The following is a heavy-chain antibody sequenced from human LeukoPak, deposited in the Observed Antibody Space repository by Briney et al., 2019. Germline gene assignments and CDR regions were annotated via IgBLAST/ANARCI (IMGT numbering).Heavy chain of an antibody. CDR2: IYYSGST. CDR1: GGSISSYY. V-gene: IGHV4-59*01. CDR3: ARVDCGGDCSFDY. J-gene: IGHJ4*02. Sequence: PSETLSLTCTVSGGSISSYYWSWIRQPPGKGLEWIGYIYYSGSTNYNPSLKSRVTISVDTSKNQFSLKLSSVTAADTAVYYCARVDCGGDCSFDYWGQGTLVTVSS. D-gene: IGHD2-21*02.